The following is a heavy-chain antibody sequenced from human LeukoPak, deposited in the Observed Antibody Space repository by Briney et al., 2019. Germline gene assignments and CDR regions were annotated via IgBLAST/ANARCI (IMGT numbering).Heavy chain of an antibody. CDR3: ARGAPWGRYPSSSIAVAGTQSDNWFDP. Sequence: ASVKVSCKASGYTFTSYYMHWVRQAPGQGLEWMGIINPSGGSTSYAQKFQGRVTMTRDTSTSTVYMELSSLRSEDTAVYYCARGAPWGRYPSSSIAVAGTQSDNWFDPWGQGTLVTVSS. CDR2: INPSGGST. V-gene: IGHV1-46*01. D-gene: IGHD6-19*01. CDR1: GYTFTSYY. J-gene: IGHJ5*02.